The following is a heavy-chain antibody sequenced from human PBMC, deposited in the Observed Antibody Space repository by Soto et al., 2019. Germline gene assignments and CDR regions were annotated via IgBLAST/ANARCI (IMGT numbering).Heavy chain of an antibody. J-gene: IGHJ6*03. D-gene: IGHD6-19*01. CDR3: AKLRYSSGYMDV. CDR2: ISGSGGST. Sequence: LGGSLRFSCAASGFTFSSYAMTGVRQAPGKGLEWVSAISGSGGSTYYADSVKGRFTISRDNSKNTLYLQMNSLRAEDTAVYYCAKLRYSSGYMDVWGKGTTVTVSS. V-gene: IGHV3-23*01. CDR1: GFTFSSYA.